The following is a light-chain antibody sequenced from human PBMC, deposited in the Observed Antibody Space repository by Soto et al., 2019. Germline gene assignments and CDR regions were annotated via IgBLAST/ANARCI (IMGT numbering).Light chain of an antibody. V-gene: IGKV1-5*01. CDR2: DAS. J-gene: IGKJ1*01. CDR1: QNINNW. CDR3: QQYETFSGT. Sequence: GDRVTITCRASQNINNWIAWYQQKPGEAPKLLIYDASALPRGVPSRFSGSGSGTKFTLTIASLQPDDFATYYCQQYETFSGTFGPGTKWIS.